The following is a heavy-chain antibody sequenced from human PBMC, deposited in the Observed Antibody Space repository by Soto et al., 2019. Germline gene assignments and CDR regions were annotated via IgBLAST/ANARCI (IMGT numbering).Heavy chain of an antibody. CDR1: GYTFTSYG. V-gene: IGHV1-18*01. CDR3: ARLYYYGSGSYFSYGMGV. D-gene: IGHD3-10*01. CDR2: ISAYNGNT. Sequence: ASVKVSCKASGYTFTSYGISWVRQAPGQGLEWMGWISAYNGNTNYAQKLQGRVTMTTDTSTSTAYMELRSLRSDDTAVYYCARLYYYGSGSYFSYGMGVWGQGTTVTVSS. J-gene: IGHJ6*02.